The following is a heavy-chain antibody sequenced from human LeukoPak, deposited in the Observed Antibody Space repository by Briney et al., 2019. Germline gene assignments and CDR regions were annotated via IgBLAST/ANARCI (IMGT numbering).Heavy chain of an antibody. V-gene: IGHV3-23*01. D-gene: IGHD3-10*01. CDR2: ISGSGGST. CDR1: GFTFSSYA. CDR3: AKYPTGRSYYYGSGRIDP. J-gene: IGHJ5*02. Sequence: GGSLRLSCAAPGFTFSSYAMSWVRQAPGKGLEWVSAISGSGGSTYYADSVKGRFTISRDNSKNTLYLQMNSLRAEDTAVYYCAKYPTGRSYYYGSGRIDPWGQGTLVTVSS.